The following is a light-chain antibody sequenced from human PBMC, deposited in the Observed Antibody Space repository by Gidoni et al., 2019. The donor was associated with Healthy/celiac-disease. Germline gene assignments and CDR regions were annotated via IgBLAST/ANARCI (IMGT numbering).Light chain of an antibody. CDR2: AAS. CDR1: QSISSY. V-gene: IGKV1-39*01. Sequence: DIQMTQSPSSLSESVGDRVTITCRASQSISSYLNWYQQKPGKAPKLLIYAASSLQSGVPSRFSGSGSGTDFTLTISSLQPEDFATYYCQQSWTFGQGTKVEIK. J-gene: IGKJ1*01. CDR3: QQSWT.